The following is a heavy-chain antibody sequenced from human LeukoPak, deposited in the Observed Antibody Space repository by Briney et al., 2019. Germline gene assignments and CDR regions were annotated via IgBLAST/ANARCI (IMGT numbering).Heavy chain of an antibody. V-gene: IGHV3-7*01. CDR1: GFTFSSYW. Sequence: GGSLRLSCAASGFTFSSYWMTWVRQAPGKGLEWVANIKGDGSEKYYVDSVKGRFTISGDSAKNSLFLQMNSLRAEDTAVYYCASGRPSSSWYDYWGQGTLVTVSS. CDR3: ASGRPSSSWYDY. D-gene: IGHD6-13*01. CDR2: IKGDGSEK. J-gene: IGHJ4*02.